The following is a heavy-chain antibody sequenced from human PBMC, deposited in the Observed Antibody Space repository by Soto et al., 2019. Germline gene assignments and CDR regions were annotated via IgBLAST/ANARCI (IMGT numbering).Heavy chain of an antibody. V-gene: IGHV5-51*01. CDR2: FYPGDSTS. Sequence: PGESLKISCKTSGYSFISYWVAWLRQLPGKGLEWMGTFYPGDSTSTYSPSFQGQVTISVDKSISTAYLQLSRLKASDTAMYYCARIIGYCRNNDCSWTFDIWGQGTMVTVSS. CDR1: GYSFISYW. J-gene: IGHJ3*02. CDR3: ARIIGYCRNNDCSWTFDI. D-gene: IGHD2-15*01.